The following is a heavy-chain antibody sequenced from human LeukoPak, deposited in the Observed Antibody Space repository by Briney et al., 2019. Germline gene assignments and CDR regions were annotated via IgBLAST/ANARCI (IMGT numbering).Heavy chain of an antibody. CDR3: AREYYYDSSGYYGRTNWFDP. J-gene: IGHJ5*02. D-gene: IGHD3-22*01. CDR1: GGTFSSYA. CDR2: IIPIFGTA. V-gene: IGHV1-69*05. Sequence: SVKVSCKASGGTFSSYAISWVRQAPGQGLEWMGGIIPIFGTANYAQKFQGRVTIPTDESTSTAYMELSSLRSEDTAVYYCAREYYYDSSGYYGRTNWFDPWGQGTLVTVSS.